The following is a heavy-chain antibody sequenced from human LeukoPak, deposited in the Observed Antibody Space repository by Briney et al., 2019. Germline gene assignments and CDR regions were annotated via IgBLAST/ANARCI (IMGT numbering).Heavy chain of an antibody. CDR3: ARQDSSGWYGVDY. D-gene: IGHD6-19*01. J-gene: IGHJ4*02. CDR2: IYPGGSDT. Sequence: GESLKISCKGSGYSFTSYWIGWVRQMPGKGLEWMGIIYPGGSDTRYSPSFQGQVTISADKSISTAYLQWGSLKASDTAMYYCARQDSSGWYGVDYWGQGTLVTVSS. V-gene: IGHV5-51*01. CDR1: GYSFTSYW.